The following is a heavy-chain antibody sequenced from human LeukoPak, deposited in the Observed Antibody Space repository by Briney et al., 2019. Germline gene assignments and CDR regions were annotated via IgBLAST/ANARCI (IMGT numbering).Heavy chain of an antibody. V-gene: IGHV4-59*08. D-gene: IGHD6-19*01. Sequence: SETLSLTCTVSGAPISNYYWNWIRQSPGKGLEWIGSIYYTGSTNYNPSLESRVTISLDTSKKQFSLRLSSVTAADTAVYFCARHEYTSGWPTFYFDDWGQGTLVTVSS. J-gene: IGHJ4*02. CDR1: GAPISNYY. CDR2: IYYTGST. CDR3: ARHEYTSGWPTFYFDD.